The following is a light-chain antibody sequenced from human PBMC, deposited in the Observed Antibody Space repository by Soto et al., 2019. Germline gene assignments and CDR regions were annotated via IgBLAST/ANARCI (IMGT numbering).Light chain of an antibody. Sequence: QLVLTQSPSASASLGASVKLTCTLSSGHSSYAIAWHQQQPEKGPRYLMKVNSDGSHSKGDGIPDRFSGSSSGAERYLTISSLQSEDEADYYCQTWGTGIQGVFGTATKLTVL. V-gene: IGLV4-69*01. CDR3: QTWGTGIQGV. CDR1: SGHSSYA. J-gene: IGLJ1*01. CDR2: VNSDGSH.